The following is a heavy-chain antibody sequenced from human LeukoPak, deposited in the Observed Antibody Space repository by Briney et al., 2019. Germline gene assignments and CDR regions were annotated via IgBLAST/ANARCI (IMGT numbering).Heavy chain of an antibody. CDR1: GFTFGDYA. Sequence: GRSLRLSCTASGFTFGDYAMSWFRQAPGKGLEWVGFIRSKAYGGTTEYAASVKGRFTISRDDSKSIAYLQMNSLKTEDTAVYYCTRDHEGSSWFGLNYHYCYMDVWGKGTTVTVSS. CDR2: IRSKAYGGTT. D-gene: IGHD6-13*01. CDR3: TRDHEGSSWFGLNYHYCYMDV. V-gene: IGHV3-49*03. J-gene: IGHJ6*03.